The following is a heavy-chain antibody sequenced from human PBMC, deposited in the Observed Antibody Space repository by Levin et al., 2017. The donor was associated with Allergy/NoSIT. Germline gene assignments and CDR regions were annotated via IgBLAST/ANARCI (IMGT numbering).Heavy chain of an antibody. Sequence: GESLKISCAASGFTFSSYAMHWVRQAPGKGLEWVAVISYDGSNKYYADSVKGRFTISRDNSKNTLYLQMNSLRAEDTAVYYCARSRRGYSPYYFDYWGQGTLVTVSS. J-gene: IGHJ4*02. D-gene: IGHD5-18*01. CDR1: GFTFSSYA. CDR3: ARSRRGYSPYYFDY. V-gene: IGHV3-30-3*01. CDR2: ISYDGSNK.